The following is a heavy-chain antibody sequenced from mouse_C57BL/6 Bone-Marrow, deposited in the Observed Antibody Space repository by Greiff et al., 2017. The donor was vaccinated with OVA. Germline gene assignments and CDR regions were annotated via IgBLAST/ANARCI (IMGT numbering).Heavy chain of an antibody. D-gene: IGHD1-1*01. V-gene: IGHV1-50*01. J-gene: IGHJ2*01. Sequence: VQLQQPGAELVKPGASVKLSCKASGYTFTSYWMQWVKQRPGQGLEWIGEIDPSDSNTNYNQKFKGKATLTVDTSSSTAYMQLSSLTSEDAAVYYCARSPTVVAFDYWGQGTTLTVSS. CDR1: GYTFTSYW. CDR2: IDPSDSNT. CDR3: ARSPTVVAFDY.